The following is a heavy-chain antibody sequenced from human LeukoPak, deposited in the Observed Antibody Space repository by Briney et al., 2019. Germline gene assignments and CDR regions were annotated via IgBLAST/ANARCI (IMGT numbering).Heavy chain of an antibody. CDR1: GFTFSSYG. J-gene: IGHJ3*02. CDR3: ARWSTVNDAFDI. D-gene: IGHD4-17*01. Sequence: PGGSLRLSCAASGFTFSSYGMHWVRQAPGKGLEWVAVISYDGSNKYYADSVKGRFTISRDNSKNTLYLQMNSLRAEDTAVYYCARWSTVNDAFDIWGQGTMVTVSS. CDR2: ISYDGSNK. V-gene: IGHV3-30*03.